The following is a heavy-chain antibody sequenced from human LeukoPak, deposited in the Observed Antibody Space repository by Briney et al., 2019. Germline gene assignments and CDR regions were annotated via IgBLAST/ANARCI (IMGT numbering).Heavy chain of an antibody. J-gene: IGHJ4*02. Sequence: PGGSLRLSCAASGFTFSDNYMSWIRQAPGKGLEWISYISGSSSYTNYADSVKGRFTISRDNAKNSLYLQMNSLRAEDTAVYYCARDRAVGIPADGHEFVYWGQGTLVTVSS. CDR1: GFTFSDNY. CDR3: ARDRAVGIPADGHEFVY. D-gene: IGHD6-13*01. CDR2: ISGSSSYT. V-gene: IGHV3-11*05.